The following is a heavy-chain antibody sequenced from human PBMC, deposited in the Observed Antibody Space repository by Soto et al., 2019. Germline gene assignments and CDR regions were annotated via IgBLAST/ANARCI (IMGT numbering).Heavy chain of an antibody. J-gene: IGHJ3*02. D-gene: IGHD6-13*01. CDR2: ISAENGNK. V-gene: IGHV1-18*04. Sequence: SVKVSCKASGYTFASYGISWVRQAPGQGLEWMAWISAENGNKNYAQKFQDRVIVTTDTSTSTGYMELRSLRSDDTAVYYCARDKRSSRFYDAFDIWGQGTLVTVSS. CDR3: ARDKRSSRFYDAFDI. CDR1: GYTFASYG.